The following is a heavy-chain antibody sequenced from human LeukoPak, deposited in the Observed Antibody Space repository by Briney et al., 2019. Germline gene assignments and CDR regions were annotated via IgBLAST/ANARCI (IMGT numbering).Heavy chain of an antibody. J-gene: IGHJ6*03. V-gene: IGHV1-2*02. CDR2: INSNSGAT. CDR3: ARVKHDYSNWGDYYYYYMDV. Sequence: ASVKVSCKASGYTFTDYHMHWVRQAPGQGLEWMGWINSNSGATGYAQKFQGKLTMTRDTSTSTAYMELRSLRSDDTAVYYCARVKHDYSNWGDYYYYYMDVWGKGTTVTVSS. D-gene: IGHD4-11*01. CDR1: GYTFTDYH.